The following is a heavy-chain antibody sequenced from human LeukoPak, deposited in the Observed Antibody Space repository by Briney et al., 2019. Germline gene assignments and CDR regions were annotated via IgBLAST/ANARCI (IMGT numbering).Heavy chain of an antibody. J-gene: IGHJ4*02. CDR1: GGSFSGYY. V-gene: IGHV4-34*01. CDR3: ARGQDIVVVVAATLFDY. Sequence: RPSETLSLTCAVYGGSFSGYYWSWIRQPPGKGLEWIGEINHSGSTNYNPSLKSRVTISVDTSKNQFSLKLSSVTAADTAVHYCARGQDIVVVVAATLFDYWGQGTLVTVSS. D-gene: IGHD2-15*01. CDR2: INHSGST.